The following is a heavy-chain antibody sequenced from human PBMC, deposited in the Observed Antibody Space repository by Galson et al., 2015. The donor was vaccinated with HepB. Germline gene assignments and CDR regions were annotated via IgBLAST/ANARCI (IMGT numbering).Heavy chain of an antibody. V-gene: IGHV1-2*06. CDR1: GYTFTDHY. J-gene: IGHJ6*02. D-gene: IGHD3-10*01. CDR2: IDPNNGGV. Sequence: SVKVSCKASGYTFTDHYMHWARQAPGQGLERMGRIDPNNGGVRYAQKFQGRVRMTSDTSISTAYMELSSLTSDDTAVFYCLRGRVVRGGDGLDVWGQGTTVIVSS. CDR3: LRGRVVRGGDGLDV.